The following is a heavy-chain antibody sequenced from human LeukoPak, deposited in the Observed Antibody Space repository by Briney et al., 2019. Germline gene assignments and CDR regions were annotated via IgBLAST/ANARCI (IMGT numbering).Heavy chain of an antibody. CDR1: GDSVSSNSAA. CDR2: TYYRSKWYN. Sequence: SQTLSLTCAISGDSVSSNSAAWNWIRQSTSRGLEWLGRTYYRSKWYNDYAVSVKSRITINPDTSKNQFSLQLNSVTPEDTAVYYCARGQQQLVQVNFDYWGQGTLVTVSS. V-gene: IGHV6-1*01. D-gene: IGHD6-13*01. J-gene: IGHJ4*02. CDR3: ARGQQQLVQVNFDY.